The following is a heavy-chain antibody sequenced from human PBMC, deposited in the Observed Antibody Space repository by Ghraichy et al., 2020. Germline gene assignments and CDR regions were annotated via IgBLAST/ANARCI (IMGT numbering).Heavy chain of an antibody. CDR1: GGSFSGYY. Sequence: SETLSLTCAVYGGSFSGYYWSWIRQPPGKGLEWIGEINHSGSTNYNPSLKSRVTISVDTSKNQFSLKLSSVTAADTAVYYCARGVGIKLDDAFDIWGQGTMVTVSS. CDR2: INHSGST. CDR3: ARGVGIKLDDAFDI. D-gene: IGHD1-14*01. J-gene: IGHJ3*02. V-gene: IGHV4-34*01.